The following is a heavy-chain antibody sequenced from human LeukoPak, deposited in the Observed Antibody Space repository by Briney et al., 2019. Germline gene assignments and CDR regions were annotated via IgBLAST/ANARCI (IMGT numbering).Heavy chain of an antibody. J-gene: IGHJ4*02. Sequence: QSGGSLRLSCTASGFTFGDYAMSWVRQAPGKGLEWVGFIRSKAYGGTTEYAASAKGRFTISRDDSKSIAYLQMNSLKSEDTAVYYCTLAAGYYDSSFHWGQGTLVTVSS. CDR3: TLAAGYYDSSFH. CDR1: GFTFGDYA. CDR2: IRSKAYGGTT. D-gene: IGHD3-22*01. V-gene: IGHV3-49*04.